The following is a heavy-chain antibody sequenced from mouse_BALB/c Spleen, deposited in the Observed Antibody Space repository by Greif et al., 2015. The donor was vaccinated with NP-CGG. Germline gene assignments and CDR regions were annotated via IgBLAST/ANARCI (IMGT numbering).Heavy chain of an antibody. J-gene: IGHJ2*01. CDR1: GYAFTNYL. CDR3: ARLEGY. V-gene: IGHV1-54*03. CDR2: INPGSGGT. Sequence: VQGVESGAELVRPGTSVKVSCKASGYAFTNYLIEWVKQRPGQGLEWIGVINPGSGGTNYNEKFKGKATLTADKSSSTAYMQLSSLTSDDSAVYFCARLEGYWGQGTTLTVSS.